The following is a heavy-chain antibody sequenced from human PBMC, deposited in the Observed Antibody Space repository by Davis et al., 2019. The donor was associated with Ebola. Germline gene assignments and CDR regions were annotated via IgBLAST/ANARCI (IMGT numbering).Heavy chain of an antibody. CDR1: GFTFSYFG. CDR2: ISYDGSNK. CDR3: ARDLVQLLSSSAGYYYGMDV. D-gene: IGHD6-6*01. V-gene: IGHV3-30*03. J-gene: IGHJ6*04. Sequence: GESLKISCAASGFTFSYFGMHWVRQAPGKGLEWVSLISYDGSNKYYADSVKGRFTVSRDNSKNTLYLQMNSLRAEDTAVYYCARDLVQLLSSSAGYYYGMDVWGKGTTVTVSS.